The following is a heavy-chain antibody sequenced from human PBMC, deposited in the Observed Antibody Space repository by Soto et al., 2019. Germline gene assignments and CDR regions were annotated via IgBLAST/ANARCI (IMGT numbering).Heavy chain of an antibody. CDR1: GGTFSSYA. D-gene: IGHD5-12*01. Sequence: QVQLVQSGAEVKKPGSSVKVSCKASGGTFSSYAISWVRQAPGQGLEWMGGIIPIFGTANYAQKFQGRVTINADESTSTAYMELSSLRSEATGVYYCAREMATNEIPYWYFDLWGRGTLVTVSS. J-gene: IGHJ2*01. CDR2: IIPIFGTA. CDR3: AREMATNEIPYWYFDL. V-gene: IGHV1-69*12.